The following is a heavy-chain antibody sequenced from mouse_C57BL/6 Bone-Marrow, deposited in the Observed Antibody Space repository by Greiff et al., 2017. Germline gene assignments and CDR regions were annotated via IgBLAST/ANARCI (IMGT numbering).Heavy chain of an antibody. CDR2: ISDGGSYT. CDR1: GFTFSSYA. J-gene: IGHJ3*01. V-gene: IGHV5-4*03. Sequence: DVKLVESGGGLVKPGGSLKFSCAASGFTFSSYAMSWVRQTPEKRLEWVATISDGGSYTYYPDNVKGRFTISRDNAKNNLYLQMSHLKSEDTAMYYSARTDPAYWGQGTLVTVSA. CDR3: ARTDPAY.